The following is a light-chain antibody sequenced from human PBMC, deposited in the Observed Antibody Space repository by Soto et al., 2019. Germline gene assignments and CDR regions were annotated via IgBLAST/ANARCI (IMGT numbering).Light chain of an antibody. J-gene: IGLJ1*01. CDR2: EVS. CDR1: SSDVGGYKH. Sequence: QSVLTQPASVSGSPGQSITISCTGTSSDVGGYKHVSWYQHHPGKAPKLMIYEVSNRPSGVPDRFSGSKSGNTASLTISGLQAEDDADYYCCSYVGGYSYVFGIGTKVT. V-gene: IGLV2-14*01. CDR3: CSYVGGYSYV.